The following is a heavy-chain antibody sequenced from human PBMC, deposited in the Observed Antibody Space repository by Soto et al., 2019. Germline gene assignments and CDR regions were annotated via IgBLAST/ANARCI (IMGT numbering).Heavy chain of an antibody. V-gene: IGHV3-30*03. J-gene: IGHJ3*02. Sequence: GGSLRLSCAASGFSFSTYGMHWVRQAPGKGLEWVAFISNDGSNKYYADSVKGRFTISRDNSKNTLYLQMNSLRAEDTAVYYCASGYYYDSSGYLGAFDIWGQGTMVTVSS. CDR1: GFSFSTYG. D-gene: IGHD3-22*01. CDR2: ISNDGSNK. CDR3: ASGYYYDSSGYLGAFDI.